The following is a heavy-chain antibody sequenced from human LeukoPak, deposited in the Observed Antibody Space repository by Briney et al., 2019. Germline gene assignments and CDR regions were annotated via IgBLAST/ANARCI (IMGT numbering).Heavy chain of an antibody. CDR1: GDSFSSHY. D-gene: IGHD4-17*01. V-gene: IGHV4-59*11. J-gene: IGHJ3*02. Sequence: SETLSLTRAVSGDSFSSHYWTWIRQPPGKELDWIGYISYIGTTNYNPSLKSRVTLSIDTSKNQFSLKLTSVTAADTAVYYCARDLVTVTKGFDIWGQGTMVSVSS. CDR2: ISYIGTT. CDR3: ARDLVTVTKGFDI.